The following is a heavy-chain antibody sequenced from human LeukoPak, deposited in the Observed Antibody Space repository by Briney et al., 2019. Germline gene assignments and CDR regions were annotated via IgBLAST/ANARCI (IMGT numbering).Heavy chain of an antibody. CDR1: GFSMSGYW. J-gene: IGHJ4*02. Sequence: GGSLRLSCAASGFSMSGYWMSWVRQAPGKGLEWVANIKQDGSERHYADSVKGRFTISRDNAQNSLNLQMNSLRAEETAVYYCARVFGAYDSIDCWGQGTLVTVS. CDR2: IKQDGSER. D-gene: IGHD5-12*01. CDR3: ARVFGAYDSIDC. V-gene: IGHV3-7*01.